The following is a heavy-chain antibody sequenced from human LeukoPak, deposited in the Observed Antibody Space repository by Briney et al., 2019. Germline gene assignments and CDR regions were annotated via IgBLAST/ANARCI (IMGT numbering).Heavy chain of an antibody. CDR2: IDYKARC. V-gene: IGHV4-59*08. CDR3: ARHDFSGGSCFDAFDI. CDR1: GGSISSYY. Sequence: SETLSLIRTVSGGSISSYYWSWIRQPPGKGLEWIGYIDYKARCKYNTSLKSRVTISVDTSKNQFSLKLSSVTAADTAVYYCARHDFSGGSCFDAFDIWGQGTMVTVSS. J-gene: IGHJ3*02. D-gene: IGHD2-15*01.